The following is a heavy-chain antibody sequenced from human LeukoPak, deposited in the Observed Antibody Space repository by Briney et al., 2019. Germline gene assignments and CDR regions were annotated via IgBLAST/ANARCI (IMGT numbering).Heavy chain of an antibody. J-gene: IGHJ5*02. CDR1: GFTFSSYS. Sequence: PGGSLRLSCAASGFTFSSYSMNWVRQAPGKGLEWVSSISSSSYIYYADSVKGRFTISRDNAKNSLYLQMNSLRAEDTAVYYCAREGYCSSTSCYNNWFDPWGQGTLVTVSS. CDR2: ISSSSYI. D-gene: IGHD2-2*01. CDR3: AREGYCSSTSCYNNWFDP. V-gene: IGHV3-21*01.